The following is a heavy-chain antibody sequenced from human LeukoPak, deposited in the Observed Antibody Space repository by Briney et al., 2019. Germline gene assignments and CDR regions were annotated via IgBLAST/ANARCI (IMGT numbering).Heavy chain of an antibody. CDR2: IRSKAYGGTT. CDR3: TRVSGWNDYHDAFDI. V-gene: IGHV3-49*04. D-gene: IGHD1-1*01. J-gene: IGHJ3*02. CDR1: GFTFSSYS. Sequence: PGGPLRLSCAASGFTFSSYSMNWVRQAPGKGLEWVGFIRSKAYGGTTEYAASVKGRFTISRDDSKSIAYLQMNSLKTEDTAVYYCTRVSGWNDYHDAFDIWGQGTMVTVSS.